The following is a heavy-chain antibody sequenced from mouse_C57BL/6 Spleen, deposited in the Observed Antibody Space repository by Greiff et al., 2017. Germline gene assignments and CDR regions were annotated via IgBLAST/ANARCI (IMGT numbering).Heavy chain of an antibody. Sequence: EVQRVESGGGLVKPGGSLKLSCAASGFTFSSYAMSWVRQTPEKRLEWVATISDGGSYTYYPANVKGRFTISRDNAKNNLYLQMSHLKSEDTAMYYCARVEGLLRSYFDYWGQGTTLTVSS. J-gene: IGHJ2*01. CDR1: GFTFSSYA. CDR2: ISDGGSYT. D-gene: IGHD1-1*01. V-gene: IGHV5-4*01. CDR3: ARVEGLLRSYFDY.